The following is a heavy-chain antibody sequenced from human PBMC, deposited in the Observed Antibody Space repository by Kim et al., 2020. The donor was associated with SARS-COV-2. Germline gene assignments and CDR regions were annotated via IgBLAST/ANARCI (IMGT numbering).Heavy chain of an antibody. CDR3: ARCEAELHDYEVTNYFDY. D-gene: IGHD4-17*01. Sequence: SETLSLTCTVSGGSISSSSYYWGWIRQPPGKGLEWIGSIYYSGSTYYNPSLKSRVTISVDTSKNQFSLKLSSVTAADTAVYYCARCEAELHDYEVTNYFDYWGQGTLVTVSS. V-gene: IGHV4-39*01. J-gene: IGHJ4*02. CDR1: GGSISSSSYY. CDR2: IYYSGST.